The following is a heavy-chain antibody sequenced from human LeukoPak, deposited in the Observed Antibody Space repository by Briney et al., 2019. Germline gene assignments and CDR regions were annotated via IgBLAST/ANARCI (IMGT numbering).Heavy chain of an antibody. CDR2: ISSSSNYI. J-gene: IGHJ5*02. CDR1: GFTFSSYS. D-gene: IGHD3-22*01. CDR3: ARGASHYYDSSGYRNWFDP. V-gene: IGHV3-21*04. Sequence: GGSLRLSCAASGFTFSSYSMNWVRQGPGKGLEWVSSISSSSNYIYYADSVKGRFTISRDKAKNSLYLQMNSLRAEDTAVYYCARGASHYYDSSGYRNWFDPWGQGTLVTVSS.